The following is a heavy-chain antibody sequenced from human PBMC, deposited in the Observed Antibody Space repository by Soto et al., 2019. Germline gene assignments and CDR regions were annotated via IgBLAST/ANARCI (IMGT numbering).Heavy chain of an antibody. V-gene: IGHV3-23*01. D-gene: IGHD6-19*01. CDR3: AKGRAVAGFDY. Sequence: PGGSLRLSCAASGFTFSSYDMSWVRRAPGKGLEWVSVIAGSGGSTYYADSVKGRFNISRDNSKNTLYLRMNSLRVEDTAVYYCAKGRAVAGFDYWGQGTLVTVSS. J-gene: IGHJ4*02. CDR2: IAGSGGST. CDR1: GFTFSSYD.